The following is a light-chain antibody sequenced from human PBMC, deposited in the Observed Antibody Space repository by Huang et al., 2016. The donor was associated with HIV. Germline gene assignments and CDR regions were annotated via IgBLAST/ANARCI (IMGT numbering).Light chain of an antibody. V-gene: IGKV3-15*01. J-gene: IGKJ1*01. CDR1: QSVSSN. CDR3: QQYQDWPRT. Sequence: EIVMTQSPGTLSLSPGERATLSCRPSQSVSSNLAWYQHKPGQAPRLLIYGASTRATGVPARFSGSRSGTEFTLTISSLQSDDFVVYYCQQYQDWPRTFGQGTKVEIK. CDR2: GAS.